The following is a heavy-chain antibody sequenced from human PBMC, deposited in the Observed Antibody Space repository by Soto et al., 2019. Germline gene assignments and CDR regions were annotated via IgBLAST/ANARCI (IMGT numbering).Heavy chain of an antibody. CDR1: GFTFSNAW. J-gene: IGHJ6*02. Sequence: GGSLRLSCAASGFTFSNAWMSWVRQAPGKGLEWVGRIKSKTDGGTTDYAAPMKGRFTISRDDSKNTLYLQMNSLKTEDTAVYYCLGSSSIYYYYGMDVWGQGTTVTVSS. CDR2: IKSKTDGGTT. CDR3: LGSSSIYYYYGMDV. V-gene: IGHV3-15*01. D-gene: IGHD6-6*01.